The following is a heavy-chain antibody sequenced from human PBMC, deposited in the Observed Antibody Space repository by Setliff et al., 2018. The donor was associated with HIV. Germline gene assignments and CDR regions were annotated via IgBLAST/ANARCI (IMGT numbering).Heavy chain of an antibody. CDR2: IYYSGNT. J-gene: IGHJ3*02. CDR3: ARESTSSAFDI. CDR1: GGSISSSTYY. V-gene: IGHV4-39*07. Sequence: SETLSLTCNVSGGSISSSTYYWGWIRQPPGKGLEWIGSIYYSGNTYYSPSLKSRLTMSVDTSKNKFSLKLYSMTAADTAVYFCARESTSSAFDIWGQGTMVTVSS. D-gene: IGHD2-2*01.